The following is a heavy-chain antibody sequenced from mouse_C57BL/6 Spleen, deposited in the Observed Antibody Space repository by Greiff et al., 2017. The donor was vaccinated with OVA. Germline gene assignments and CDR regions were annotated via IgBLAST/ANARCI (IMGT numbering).Heavy chain of an antibody. D-gene: IGHD2-3*01. Sequence: EVQVVESGEGLVKPGGSLKLSCAASGFTFSSYAMSWVRQTPEKRLEWVAYISSGGDYIYYADTVKGRFTISRDNARNTLYLQMSSLKSEDTAMYYCTRDRDGYYVDYWGQGTTLTVSS. J-gene: IGHJ2*01. CDR1: GFTFSSYA. V-gene: IGHV5-9-1*02. CDR2: ISSGGDYI. CDR3: TRDRDGYYVDY.